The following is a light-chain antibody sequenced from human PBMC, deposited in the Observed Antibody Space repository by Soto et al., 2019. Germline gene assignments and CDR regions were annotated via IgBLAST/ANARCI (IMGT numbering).Light chain of an antibody. CDR3: SSYTSSSTHV. V-gene: IGLV2-14*01. J-gene: IGLJ1*01. Sequence: QSVLPQPASVAASLGQSSTISCTGTSSDVGGYNYVSWYQQHPGKDPKLMIYDVSSRPSGVSDRFSGAESGNTASLTISGLQAQDEADYYCSSYTSSSTHVFVTGTKVTVL. CDR2: DVS. CDR1: SSDVGGYNY.